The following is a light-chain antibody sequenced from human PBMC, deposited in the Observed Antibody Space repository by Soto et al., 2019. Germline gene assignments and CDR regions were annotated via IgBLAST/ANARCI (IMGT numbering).Light chain of an antibody. Sequence: DIQMTQSPSSLSASVGDRVTITCQASQDISNYLNWYQQKPGKAPKLLIYDASNLEAGVPSRFSGSGSGTDFTSTISILEPEDIATYYCQQYDNPPITFGQGTRLEIK. J-gene: IGKJ5*01. CDR3: QQYDNPPIT. CDR1: QDISNY. V-gene: IGKV1-33*01. CDR2: DAS.